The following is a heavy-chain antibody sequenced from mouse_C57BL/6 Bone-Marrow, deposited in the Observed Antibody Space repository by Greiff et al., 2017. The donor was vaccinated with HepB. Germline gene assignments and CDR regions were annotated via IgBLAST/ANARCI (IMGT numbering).Heavy chain of an antibody. V-gene: IGHV1-81*01. Sequence: VKLVESGAELARPGASVKLSCKASGYTFTSYGISWVKQRTGQGLEWIGEIYPRSGNTYYNEKFKGKATLTADKSSSTAYMELRSLTSEDSAVYFCARRGTGVPWYFDVWGTGTTVTVSS. J-gene: IGHJ1*03. CDR1: GYTFTSYG. CDR2: IYPRSGNT. D-gene: IGHD5-1*01. CDR3: ARRGTGVPWYFDV.